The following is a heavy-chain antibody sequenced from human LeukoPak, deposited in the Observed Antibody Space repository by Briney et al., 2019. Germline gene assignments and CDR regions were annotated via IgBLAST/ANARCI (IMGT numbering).Heavy chain of an antibody. J-gene: IGHJ4*02. CDR2: IYSSGST. D-gene: IGHD1-26*01. V-gene: IGHV4-34*01. CDR3: ARATSPGGSYYVY. CDR1: GGSFSGYY. Sequence: PSETLSLTCAVYGGSFSGYYWSWIRQPPGRGLEWIGSIYSSGSTYYNPSLQSRVSISVDTSKNEFSLKLSSVTAADTAVYYCARATSPGGSYYVYWGQGTLVTVSS.